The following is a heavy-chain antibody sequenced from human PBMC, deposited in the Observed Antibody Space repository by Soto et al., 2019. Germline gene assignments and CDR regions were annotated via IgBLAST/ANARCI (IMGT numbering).Heavy chain of an antibody. CDR1: GGSISGRRYH. CDR2: SGTT. Sequence: PSDTLSPTCTVTGGSISGRRYHCTWIRQPPGKGLEWIGSGTTYCNPSLRSRVTRSVATSKEQFSLRLSSVPTADTDVSYCASYGGDTGRFYYWGQEILVT. CDR3: ASYGGDTGRFYY. D-gene: IGHD4-17*01. J-gene: IGHJ4*02. V-gene: IGHV4-39*01.